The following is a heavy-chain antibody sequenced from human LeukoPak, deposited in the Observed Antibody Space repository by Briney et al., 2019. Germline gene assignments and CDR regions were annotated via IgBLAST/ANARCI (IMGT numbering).Heavy chain of an antibody. D-gene: IGHD1-26*01. CDR1: GFTFSSYA. J-gene: IGHJ3*02. CDR3: AREGGGDSGSFDDAFDI. Sequence: GGSLRLSCAASGFTFSSYAMHWVRQAPGKGLEWVAVISYDGSNKYYADSVKGRFTISRDNSKNTLYLKMNSLRAEDTAVYYCAREGGGDSGSFDDAFDIWGQGTMVTVSS. CDR2: ISYDGSNK. V-gene: IGHV3-30-3*01.